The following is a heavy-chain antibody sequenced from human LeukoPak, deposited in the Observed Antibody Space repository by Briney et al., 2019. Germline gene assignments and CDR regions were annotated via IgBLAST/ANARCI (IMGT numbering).Heavy chain of an antibody. V-gene: IGHV1-18*01. CDR2: ISPYTTKT. CDR1: GYTLISYG. Sequence: VKVSCKASGYTLISYGITWVRQAPGQGLEWMGWISPYTTKTNYAQSLQGRVTMTTDTSTSTAYMELRSLRSDDTAVYYCAREGGVGPTAPPDYYSYLMDVWAKGPRSPSPQ. J-gene: IGHJ6*04. D-gene: IGHD1-26*01. CDR3: AREGGVGPTAPPDYYSYLMDV.